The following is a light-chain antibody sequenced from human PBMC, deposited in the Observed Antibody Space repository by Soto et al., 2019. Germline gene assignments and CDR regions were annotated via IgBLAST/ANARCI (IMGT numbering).Light chain of an antibody. V-gene: IGKV3-20*01. CDR2: DVS. Sequence: EIVLTQSPGTLSLSPGERATLSCRASQSVSSSYLAWYQQKPGQAPRLLIYDVSIRATGVPARFSGTGSGTDFTLTINGVEPEDFAVYYCQQYGTARFSFGQGTKVDIK. CDR3: QQYGTARFS. CDR1: QSVSSSY. J-gene: IGKJ2*03.